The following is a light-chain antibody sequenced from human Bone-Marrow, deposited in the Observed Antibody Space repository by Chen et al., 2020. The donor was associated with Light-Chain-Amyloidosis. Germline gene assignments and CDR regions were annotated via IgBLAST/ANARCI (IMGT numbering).Light chain of an antibody. CDR3: QSYDSSLSDAV. CDR2: GNS. J-gene: IGLJ7*01. V-gene: IGLV1-40*01. Sequence: QSVLTQPPSVSGAPGQRVTISCTGSSSNIGAGYDVHWYQQLPGTAPKLLIYGNSNRPSGVPDRFSGSKSGTSASLAIARLQAEDEADYYCQSYDSSLSDAVFGGGTQLTVL. CDR1: SSNIGAGYD.